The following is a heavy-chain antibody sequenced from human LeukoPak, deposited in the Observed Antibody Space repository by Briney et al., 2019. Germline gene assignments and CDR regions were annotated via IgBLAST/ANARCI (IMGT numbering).Heavy chain of an antibody. V-gene: IGHV3-7*03. CDR3: ARYSTRAFDI. CDR2: IKQDGSEE. Sequence: GGSLRLSCVASGFPFSSYWMTWVRQAPGTGLEWVANIKQDGSEEYYVDSVRGRLTISRDNAKNSLYLQMNSLRAEDTAVCYCARYSTRAFDIWGQGTMVTVSS. J-gene: IGHJ3*02. D-gene: IGHD6-13*01. CDR1: GFPFSSYW.